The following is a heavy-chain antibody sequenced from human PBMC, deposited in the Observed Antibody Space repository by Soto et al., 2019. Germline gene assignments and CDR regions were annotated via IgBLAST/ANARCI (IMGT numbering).Heavy chain of an antibody. V-gene: IGHV3-74*01. D-gene: IGHD3-10*01. CDR3: ARDVYGSGSYYNGIRYYYGMDV. CDR1: GFTFRNYW. Sequence: EVQLVESGGGLVQPGGSLRLSCAASGFTFRNYWMHWVRRLPGKGLVWVSRINPDGSATNYADSVKGRFTISRDNAKNSLYLQMNSLRAEDTAFYYCARDVYGSGSYYNGIRYYYGMDVWGQGTTVTVSS. CDR2: INPDGSAT. J-gene: IGHJ6*02.